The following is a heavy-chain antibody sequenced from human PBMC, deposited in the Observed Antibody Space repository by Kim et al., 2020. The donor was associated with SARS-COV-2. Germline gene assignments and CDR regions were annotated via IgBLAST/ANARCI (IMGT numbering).Heavy chain of an antibody. V-gene: IGHV3-33*06. D-gene: IGHD2-8*01. CDR3: AKDRRLMGLYYFVY. CDR1: GFTFSSYA. CDR2: IWYDGSNK. Sequence: GGSLRLSCAASGFTFSSYAMHWVRQAPGKGLEWVAVIWYDGSNKYYADSVKGRFTITRDNYKNTMYLQMNSQRVEDTAVDYCAKDRRLMGLYYFVYWGQGTLVTVSS. J-gene: IGHJ4*02.